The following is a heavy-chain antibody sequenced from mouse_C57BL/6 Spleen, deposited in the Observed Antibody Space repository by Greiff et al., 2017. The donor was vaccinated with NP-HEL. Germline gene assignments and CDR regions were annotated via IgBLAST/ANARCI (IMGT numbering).Heavy chain of an antibody. CDR3: AKEGGITTGGDY. D-gene: IGHD1-1*01. J-gene: IGHJ2*01. V-gene: IGHV3-6*01. CDR2: ISYDGSN. Sequence: ESGPGLVKPSQSLSLTCSVTGYSITSGYYWNWIRQFPGNKLEWMGYISYDGSNNYNPSLKNRISITRDTSKNQFFLKLNSVTTEDTATYYCAKEGGITTGGDYWGQGTTLTVSS. CDR1: GYSITSGYY.